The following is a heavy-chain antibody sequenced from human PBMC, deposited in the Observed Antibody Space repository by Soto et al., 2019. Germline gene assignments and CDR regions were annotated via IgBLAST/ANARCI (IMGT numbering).Heavy chain of an antibody. CDR1: GYTFTGYY. CDR3: VRDGGGTAMEYYYYGMDV. J-gene: IGHJ6*02. V-gene: IGHV1-2*04. CDR2: INPNSGGT. Sequence: ASVKVSCKASGYTFTGYYMHWVRQAPGQGLEWMGWINPNSGGTNYAQKFQGWVTMTRDTSISTAYMELSRLRSDDTAVYYCVRDGGGTAMEYYYYGMDVWGQGTTVTVSS. D-gene: IGHD5-18*01.